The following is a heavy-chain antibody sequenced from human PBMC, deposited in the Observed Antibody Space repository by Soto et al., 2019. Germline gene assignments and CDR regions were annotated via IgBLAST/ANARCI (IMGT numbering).Heavy chain of an antibody. J-gene: IGHJ4*02. CDR3: ASLPYYDNLTGYFIYDY. D-gene: IGHD3-9*01. V-gene: IGHV4-59*08. CDR2: IYYSGST. CDR1: GGSISSYY. Sequence: SETLSLTCTVSGGSISSYYWSWIRQPPGKGLEWIGYIYYSGSTNYNPSLKSRVTISVDTSKNQFSLKLSSVTAADTAVYYCASLPYYDNLTGYFIYDYCGQGTLVTVSS.